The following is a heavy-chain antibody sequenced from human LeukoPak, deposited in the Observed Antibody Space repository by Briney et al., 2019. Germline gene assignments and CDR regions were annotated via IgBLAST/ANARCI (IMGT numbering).Heavy chain of an antibody. V-gene: IGHV7-4-1*02. D-gene: IGHD3-16*02. CDR2: INPNTGNP. J-gene: IGHJ5*02. Sequence: ASVKVSCKASGYTFTSYATNWVRQAPGQGLEWMGWINPNTGNPTYAQGFTGRFVFSLDTSVSTAYLQISSLKAEDTAVYYCGRAYQPLGGLSFPDQWGQGTLVTVSS. CDR3: GRAYQPLGGLSFPDQ. CDR1: GYTFTSYA.